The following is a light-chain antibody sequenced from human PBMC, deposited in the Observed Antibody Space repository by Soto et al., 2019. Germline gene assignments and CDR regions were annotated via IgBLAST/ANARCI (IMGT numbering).Light chain of an antibody. CDR2: YTS. CDR3: QQYNKLPIT. CDR1: QSVSSD. V-gene: IGKV3-15*01. Sequence: EIVMTQSPATLSVSPGESATLSCRASQSVSSDLAWYQQKPGQAPRLLIYYTSTRETGFPARFSGGGAGTEFTLTISSLQSEDSEFYYCQQYNKLPITFGQGTRLEIK. J-gene: IGKJ5*01.